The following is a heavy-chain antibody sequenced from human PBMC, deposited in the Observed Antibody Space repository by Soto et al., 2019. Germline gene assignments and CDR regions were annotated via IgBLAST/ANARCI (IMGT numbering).Heavy chain of an antibody. J-gene: IGHJ4*02. CDR1: GFTFSSYA. CDR2: ISGSGGST. D-gene: IGHD2-2*01. CDR3: AKGCSSTSCYFDY. V-gene: IGHV3-23*01. Sequence: EVQLLESGGGLVQPGGSLRLSCAASGFTFSSYAMSWVRQAPGKGLEWVSAISGSGGSTYYADSVKGRFTISRDNSKNTLYLQMNCLRAEDTAVYYCAKGCSSTSCYFDYWGQGTLVTVSS.